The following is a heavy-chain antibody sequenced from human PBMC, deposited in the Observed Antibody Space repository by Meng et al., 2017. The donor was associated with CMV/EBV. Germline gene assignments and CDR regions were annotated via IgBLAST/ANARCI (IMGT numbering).Heavy chain of an antibody. D-gene: IGHD3-3*01. CDR1: GFTFSSYS. CDR2: ISSSSSYI. J-gene: IGHJ4*02. CDR3: ARAIGVVIKIERLSLYYFDY. V-gene: IGHV3-21*01. Sequence: GGSLRLSCAASGFTFSSYSMNWVRQAPGKGLEWFSSISSSSSYIYYADSVKGRFTISRDNAKNSLYLQMNSLRAEDTAVYYCARAIGVVIKIERLSLYYFDYWGQGTLVTVSS.